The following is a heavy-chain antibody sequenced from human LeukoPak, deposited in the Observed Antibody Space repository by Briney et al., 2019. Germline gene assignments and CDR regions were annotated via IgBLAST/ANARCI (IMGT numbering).Heavy chain of an antibody. D-gene: IGHD3-10*01. CDR1: GYTLTELS. J-gene: IGHJ4*02. V-gene: IGHV1-24*01. CDR2: FDPEDGET. Sequence: ASVKVSCKVSGYTLTELSTHWVRQAPGKGLEWMGGFDPEDGETIYAQKFQGRVTMTEDTSTDTAYMELSSLRSEDTAVYYCATVISPSMVRGEEAYDYWGQGTLVTVSS. CDR3: ATVISPSMVRGEEAYDY.